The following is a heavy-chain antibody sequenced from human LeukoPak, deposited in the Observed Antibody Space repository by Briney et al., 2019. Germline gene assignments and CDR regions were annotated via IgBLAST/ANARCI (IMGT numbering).Heavy chain of an antibody. Sequence: ASVKVSCKASGYTFTSYGIRWVRQAPGQGLEWMGWISAYNGNTNYAKKLQGRVTMTTDTSTSTAYMELRSLRSDDPAVYYCARDQTYTQRGLIDYWGQGTLVTVSS. J-gene: IGHJ4*02. CDR2: ISAYNGNT. CDR3: ARDQTYTQRGLIDY. CDR1: GYTFTSYG. D-gene: IGHD2-2*02. V-gene: IGHV1-18*01.